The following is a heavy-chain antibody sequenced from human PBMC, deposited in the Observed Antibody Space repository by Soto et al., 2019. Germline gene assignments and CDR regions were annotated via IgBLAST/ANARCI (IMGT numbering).Heavy chain of an antibody. J-gene: IGHJ4*02. CDR3: ARDYDYVCGTYRHTHYY. Sequence: QVQLVQSGAEVKEPGASVTVSCKASGHTFSDYGISWVRQAPGQGLEWMGWISTYNGNTDYAQKLQDRVTMTTDTSTSTVYMELRSLTSDDTAVYYCARDYDYVCGTYRHTHYYWGQGTLVTVSS. V-gene: IGHV1-18*01. CDR1: GHTFSDYG. CDR2: ISTYNGNT. D-gene: IGHD3-16*02.